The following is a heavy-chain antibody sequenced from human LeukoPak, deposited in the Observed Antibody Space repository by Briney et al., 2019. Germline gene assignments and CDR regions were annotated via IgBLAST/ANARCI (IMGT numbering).Heavy chain of an antibody. V-gene: IGHV3-66*01. CDR3: AKSPKTGFLFDY. D-gene: IGHD1-1*01. Sequence: GGSLRLSCAASGFTVTSNYMSWVRQAPGKGLEWVSVIYGGVNTVYADSVQGRFTISRDNSKNTLYLQMSSLRAEDTAVYYCAKSPKTGFLFDYWGKGTLVTVSS. CDR2: IYGGVNT. J-gene: IGHJ4*02. CDR1: GFTVTSNY.